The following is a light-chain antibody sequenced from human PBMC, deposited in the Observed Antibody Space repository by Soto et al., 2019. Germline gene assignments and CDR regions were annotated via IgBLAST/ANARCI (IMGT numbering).Light chain of an antibody. CDR2: AAS. CDR3: QQFHTYPRT. J-gene: IGKJ1*01. Sequence: DVQLTQSPSFLSASVGDRVTITCRASQGISSDLAWYQQKPGKAPKLLIFAASTLQSGVPSRFSGSGSGTAFTLTISSLQPEDFATYWCQQFHTYPRTFGQGTKVEIK. V-gene: IGKV1-9*01. CDR1: QGISSD.